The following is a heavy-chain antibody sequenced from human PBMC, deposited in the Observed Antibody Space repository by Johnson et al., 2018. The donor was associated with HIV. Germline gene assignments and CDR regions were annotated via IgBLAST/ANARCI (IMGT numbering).Heavy chain of an antibody. CDR3: ARRIAAADDAFDI. CDR1: GFTFSSYW. V-gene: IGHV3-7*01. CDR2: IKQDGSEK. D-gene: IGHD6-25*01. J-gene: IGHJ3*02. Sequence: VQLVESGGGLVQPGGSLRLSCAASGFTFSSYWMSWVRQAPGKGLEWVANIKQDGSEKYYVDSVKGRFTISRDNSKNTLYLQMNSLRAEDTAMYYCARRIAAADDAFDIWGQGTMVTVSS.